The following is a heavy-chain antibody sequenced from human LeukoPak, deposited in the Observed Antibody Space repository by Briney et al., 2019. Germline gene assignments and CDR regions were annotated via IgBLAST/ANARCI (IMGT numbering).Heavy chain of an antibody. D-gene: IGHD6-19*01. J-gene: IGHJ4*02. CDR1: GFTFSSYA. V-gene: IGHV3-23*01. Sequence: GTSLRLSCAASGFTFSSYAMTWVRQAPGKGLEWVSAIGAGGGSTYYADSVKGRFTISRDNSKNTLYLQLNSLRAEDTAVYYCAKAGGWTNYFDYWGQGTLVTVSS. CDR3: AKAGGWTNYFDY. CDR2: IGAGGGST.